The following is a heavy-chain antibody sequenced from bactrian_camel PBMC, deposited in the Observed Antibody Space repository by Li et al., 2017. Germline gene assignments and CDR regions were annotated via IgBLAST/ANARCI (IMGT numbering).Heavy chain of an antibody. CDR3: AANPFRTYGAVCSYTRPADFGY. CDR2: IYSDGRNT. D-gene: IGHD2*01. Sequence: HVQLVESGGGLVQPGGSLRLSCQTFEFTFSSYYMSWVRQAPGKGLEWVSSIYSDGRNTYYADSVKGRFTISQDSARNTLYLQMDSLKPEDTALYYCAANPFRTYGAVCSYTRPADFGYWGQGTQVTVS. J-gene: IGHJ6*01. V-gene: IGHV3-2*01. CDR1: EFTFSSYY.